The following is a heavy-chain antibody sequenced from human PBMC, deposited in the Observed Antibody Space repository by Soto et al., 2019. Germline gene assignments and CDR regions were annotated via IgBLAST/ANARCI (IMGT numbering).Heavy chain of an antibody. Sequence: QGQLVQSGAEVKKPGASVKVSCKASGYTFTRSGISWVRQAPGQGLEWMGWISGYNGDTNYAQKLQVRVTMTTDTSTTTAYMELRSLTSDDTAVYYCAKNGQPPYYYCSMDVCGQGTTVTVSS. CDR1: GYTFTRSG. CDR3: AKNGQPPYYYCSMDV. J-gene: IGHJ6*02. V-gene: IGHV1-18*01. CDR2: ISGYNGDT. D-gene: IGHD2-8*01.